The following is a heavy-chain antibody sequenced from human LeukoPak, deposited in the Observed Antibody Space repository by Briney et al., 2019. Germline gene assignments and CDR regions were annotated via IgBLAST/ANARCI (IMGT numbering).Heavy chain of an antibody. CDR3: ARGRTARAFDI. Sequence: GGSLRLSCAASGFTFSSYEMNWVRQAPGKGLEWVSYISSSGSTIYYADSVKGRFTISRDSAKNSLYLQMNSLRAEDTAVYYCARGRTARAFDIWGQGTMVTVSS. J-gene: IGHJ3*02. CDR1: GFTFSSYE. V-gene: IGHV3-48*03. CDR2: ISSSGSTI.